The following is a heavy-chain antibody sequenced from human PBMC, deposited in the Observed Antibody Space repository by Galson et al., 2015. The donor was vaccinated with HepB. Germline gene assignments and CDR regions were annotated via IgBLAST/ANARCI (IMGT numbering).Heavy chain of an antibody. CDR1: GYSFTSYW. CDR3: ARRGSSGWYGDAFDI. Sequence: QSGAEVKKPGESLKISCKGSGYSFTSYWIGWVRQMPGRGLEWMGIIYPGDSDTRYSPSFQGQVTISADKSISTAYLQWSSLKASDTAMYYCARRGSSGWYGDAFDIWGQGTMVTVSS. V-gene: IGHV5-51*01. CDR2: IYPGDSDT. D-gene: IGHD6-19*01. J-gene: IGHJ3*02.